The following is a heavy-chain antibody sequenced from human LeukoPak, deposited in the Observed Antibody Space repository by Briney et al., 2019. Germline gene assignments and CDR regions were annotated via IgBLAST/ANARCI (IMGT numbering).Heavy chain of an antibody. D-gene: IGHD2-15*01. CDR3: ARDQRWFDY. CDR2: INQDGSQN. Sequence: GGSLRLSCAASGFTFSSYDMNWVRQAPGRGLERVANINQDGSQNTYVDSVKGRFTISRDNAKNSVYLQMNSLRAEDTAVYYCARDQRWFDYWGQGTLVTVSS. J-gene: IGHJ4*02. CDR1: GFTFSSYD. V-gene: IGHV3-7*03.